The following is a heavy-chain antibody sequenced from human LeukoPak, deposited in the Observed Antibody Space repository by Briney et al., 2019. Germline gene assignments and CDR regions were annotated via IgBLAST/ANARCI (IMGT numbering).Heavy chain of an antibody. CDR1: GGSFSGYY. CDR2: INHSGST. V-gene: IGHV4-34*01. J-gene: IGHJ5*02. Sequence: WETLSLTCAVYGGSFSGYYWSWIRQPPGKGLEWIGEINHSGSTNYNPSLKSRVTISVDTSKNQFSLKLSSVTAADTAVYYCASAYCGGDCQIPWGQGTLVTVSS. CDR3: ASAYCGGDCQIP. D-gene: IGHD2-21*02.